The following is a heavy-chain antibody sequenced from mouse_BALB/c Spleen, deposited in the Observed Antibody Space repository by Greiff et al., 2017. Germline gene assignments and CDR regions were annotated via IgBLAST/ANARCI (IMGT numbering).Heavy chain of an antibody. CDR3: TRIRDGNYDWYFDV. V-gene: IGHV1-69*02. Sequence: QVQLQQPGAELVRPGASVKLSCKAPGYTFTSYWINWVKQRPGQGLEWIGNIYPSDSYTNYNQKFKDKATLTVDKSSSTAYMQLSSPTSEDSAVYYCTRIRDGNYDWYFDVWGAGTTVTVSS. D-gene: IGHD2-1*01. CDR1: GYTFTSYW. CDR2: IYPSDSYT. J-gene: IGHJ1*01.